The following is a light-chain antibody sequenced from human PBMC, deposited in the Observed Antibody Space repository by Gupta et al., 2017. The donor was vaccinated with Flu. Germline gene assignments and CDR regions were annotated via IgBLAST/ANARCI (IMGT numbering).Light chain of an antibody. CDR2: DVS. V-gene: IGLV2-11*01. CDR1: SSDVGGYNY. J-gene: IGLJ3*02. CDR3: CSYAGNYNWV. Sequence: QSALAQPRSVSGSPGQLVTISCTGTSSDVGGYNYVSWYQQHPGKAPKLMIYDVSKRPSGVPDRFSGSKSGNTASLTISGLQAEDEADYYCCSYAGNYNWVFGGGTKLTVL.